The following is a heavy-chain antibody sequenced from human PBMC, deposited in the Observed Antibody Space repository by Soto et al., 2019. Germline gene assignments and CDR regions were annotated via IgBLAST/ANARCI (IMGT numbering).Heavy chain of an antibody. CDR1: GVTFGSYG. D-gene: IGHD7-27*01. Sequence: GGSLRVFCAASGVTFGSYGMHWVRQAPGKGLEWVAVISYDGSNKYYADSVKGRFTISRDNSKNTLYLQMNSLRADDTAVYYCAKPAGEAQDLGYYFDYCGQGTLVTVSS. CDR3: AKPAGEAQDLGYYFDY. J-gene: IGHJ4*02. V-gene: IGHV3-30*18. CDR2: ISYDGSNK.